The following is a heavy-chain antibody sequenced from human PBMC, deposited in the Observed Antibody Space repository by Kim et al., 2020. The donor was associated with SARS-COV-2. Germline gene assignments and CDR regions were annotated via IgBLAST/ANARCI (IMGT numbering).Heavy chain of an antibody. CDR1: GESITRGGYY. CDR2: IFYTGST. J-gene: IGHJ4*02. V-gene: IGHV4-31*03. Sequence: SAPLSLTGTVSGESITRGGYYWGWVRQQPVKGLEWIGYIFYTGSTFYNPSLKSRVSISVDPSENQFSLKLSSVTAADTAVYYCASYYDSSGVFDYWGQGTLVTVSS. D-gene: IGHD3-22*01. CDR3: ASYYDSSGVFDY.